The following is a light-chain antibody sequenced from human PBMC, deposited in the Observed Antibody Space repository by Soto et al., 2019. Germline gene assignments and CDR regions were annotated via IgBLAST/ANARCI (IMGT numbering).Light chain of an antibody. CDR2: EVS. CDR1: STYVGGYNY. CDR3: SSYTGSMTHYV. J-gene: IGLJ1*01. V-gene: IGLV2-14*01. Sequence: QSVLTQPPSVSGSPGQTVTIAGTGTSTYVGGYNYVSWYQQHPGKAPKLMIYEVSNRPSGVSNRFSGSKSGNTASLIISGLQAEDEADYYCSSYTGSMTHYVFGAGTKLTVL.